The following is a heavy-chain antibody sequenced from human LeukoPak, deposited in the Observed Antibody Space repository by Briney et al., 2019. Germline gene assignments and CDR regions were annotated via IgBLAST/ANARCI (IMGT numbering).Heavy chain of an antibody. CDR1: GFTFTNYW. Sequence: GGSLRLSCAASGFTFTNYWMYWVRQAPGRGLVWVSRINGDGRSASYADSVKGRFTISRDNAKNTLYLQMNSLRVEDTVVYYCRLWFGDLGLDYWGQGTLVTVSS. D-gene: IGHD3-10*01. J-gene: IGHJ4*02. V-gene: IGHV3-74*01. CDR3: RLWFGDLGLDY. CDR2: INGDGRSA.